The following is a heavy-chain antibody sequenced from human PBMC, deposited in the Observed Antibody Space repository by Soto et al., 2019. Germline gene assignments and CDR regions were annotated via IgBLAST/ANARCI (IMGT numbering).Heavy chain of an antibody. D-gene: IGHD5-12*01. CDR3: ARLLRHNYYGMDV. J-gene: IGHJ6*02. Sequence: QLQLQESGPGLVKPSETLSLTCTVSGGSISSSSYYWGWIRQPPGKGLEWIGSIYYSGSTYYNPSLKSAVTISVATSKNQFSLKRSSVTAAGAAVYYCARLLRHNYYGMDVWGQGTTVTVSS. CDR2: IYYSGST. V-gene: IGHV4-39*01. CDR1: GGSISSSSYY.